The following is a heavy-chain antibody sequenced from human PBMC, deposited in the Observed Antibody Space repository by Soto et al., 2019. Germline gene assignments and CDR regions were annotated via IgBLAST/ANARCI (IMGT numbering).Heavy chain of an antibody. J-gene: IGHJ4*02. V-gene: IGHV3-23*01. D-gene: IGHD6-13*01. Sequence: EVQLLESGGGLVQPGGSLRLSCAASGFTFSNYAMNWVRQAPGKGLEWVSVISGSGDSTYYADSVKGRFTISRDSSKNTPYLQMNGLRAEDTAVYYCARRSSSWYFGCWGQGSLVTVSS. CDR1: GFTFSNYA. CDR2: ISGSGDST. CDR3: ARRSSSWYFGC.